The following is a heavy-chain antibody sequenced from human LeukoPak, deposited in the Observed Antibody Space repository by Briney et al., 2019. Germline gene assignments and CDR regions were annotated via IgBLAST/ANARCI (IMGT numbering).Heavy chain of an antibody. J-gene: IGHJ5*02. V-gene: IGHV4-34*01. D-gene: IGHD2-2*02. CDR1: GGSFSDYY. Sequence: SETLSLTCAVYGGSFSDYYCYWIRQPPGKGLEWIGEINHSGSTNYNPSLKSRVTISVDTSKNQFSLKLSSVTAADTAVYYCARHSPLGFVVVPAAIRWFDPWGQGTLVTVSS. CDR2: INHSGST. CDR3: ARHSPLGFVVVPAAIRWFDP.